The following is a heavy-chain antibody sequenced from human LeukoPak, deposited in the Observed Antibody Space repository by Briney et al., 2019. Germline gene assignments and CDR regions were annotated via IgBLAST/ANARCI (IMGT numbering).Heavy chain of an antibody. CDR2: MNPNRGNT. CDR1: GYTFTSYD. V-gene: IGHV1-8*01. J-gene: IGHJ4*02. Sequence: ASVKVSCKASGYTFTSYDINWVRQATGQGLEWMGWMNPNRGNTGYAQKFQGRVTMTRNTAISTAYMELSSLRSEDTAVYYCARGLTYYDFWSGYSYYYFDYWGQGTLVTVSS. CDR3: ARGLTYYDFWSGYSYYYFDY. D-gene: IGHD3-3*01.